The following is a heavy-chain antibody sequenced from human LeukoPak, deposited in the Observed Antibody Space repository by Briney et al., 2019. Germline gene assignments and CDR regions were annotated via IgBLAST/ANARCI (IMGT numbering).Heavy chain of an antibody. Sequence: KPSETLSLTCPLSGASFSSSIYYWGWIRQPPGKGLEWIGSIYYSGSTYYKSSLKSRVTISVDTPKNQFSLKLSSVTAADTAVYYCARDGEAVEPAMGYILYWGQGTLVTVSS. J-gene: IGHJ4*02. CDR2: IYYSGST. CDR1: GASFSSSIYY. D-gene: IGHD5-18*01. V-gene: IGHV4-39*02. CDR3: ARDGEAVEPAMGYILY.